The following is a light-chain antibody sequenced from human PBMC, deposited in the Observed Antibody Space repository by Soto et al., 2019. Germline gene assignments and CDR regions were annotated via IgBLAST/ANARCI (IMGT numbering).Light chain of an antibody. V-gene: IGKV2-28*01. CDR2: LGS. CDR3: MQALQTPLT. J-gene: IGKJ4*01. CDR1: ESLLHNNGYNY. Sequence: DTVMTQSPLSLPVTPGEPASISCRSSESLLHNNGYNYLDWYLQKPGQSPQLLIYLGSNRASGVXDXXHGNGSGTDFTLKISRVEAEDVGVYYCMQALQTPLTFGGGTKVEIK.